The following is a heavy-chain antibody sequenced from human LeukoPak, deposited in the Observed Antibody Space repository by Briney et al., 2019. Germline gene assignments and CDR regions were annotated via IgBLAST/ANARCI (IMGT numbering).Heavy chain of an antibody. CDR2: IYYSGRT. CDR1: GGSISSYY. V-gene: IGHV4-59*01. CDR3: ARAPFYYYGMDV. J-gene: IGHJ6*01. Sequence: SETLTLTCTVSGGSISSYYWSWLRQPPGKGLEWIGYIYYSGRTNYNPSLKSRVTISVDTSKNQFSLKLSFVTAADTAVYYWARAPFYYYGMDVWGQGTPVTASS.